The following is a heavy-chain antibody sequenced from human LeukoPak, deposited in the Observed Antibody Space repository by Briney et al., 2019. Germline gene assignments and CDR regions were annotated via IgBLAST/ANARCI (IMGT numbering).Heavy chain of an antibody. CDR3: ARERPVHQYYDFWSGQHWFDP. J-gene: IGHJ5*02. V-gene: IGHV1-18*01. Sequence: ASVKVSCKASGYTFTSYGISWVRQAPGQGLEWMGWISAYNGNTNYAQKLQGRVTMTTDTSTSTAYMELRSLRSDDTAVYYCARERPVHQYYDFWSGQHWFDPWGQGTLVTVSS. D-gene: IGHD3-3*01. CDR2: ISAYNGNT. CDR1: GYTFTSYG.